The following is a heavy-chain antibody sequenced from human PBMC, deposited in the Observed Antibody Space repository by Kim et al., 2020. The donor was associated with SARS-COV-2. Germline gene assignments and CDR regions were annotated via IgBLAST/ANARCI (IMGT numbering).Heavy chain of an antibody. Sequence: PPVKARFTISRDDSKNTLYLQMNSLKTEDPAVYYCTTDLEEQLGYYFDYWGQGTLVTVSS. D-gene: IGHD6-6*01. J-gene: IGHJ4*02. CDR3: TTDLEEQLGYYFDY. V-gene: IGHV3-15*01.